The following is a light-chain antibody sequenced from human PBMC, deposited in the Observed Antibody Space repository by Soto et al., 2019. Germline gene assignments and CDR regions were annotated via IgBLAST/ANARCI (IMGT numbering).Light chain of an antibody. Sequence: QSVLTQPASVSGSPGQSITVFCTGTSIGVGGYHYVSWYQQYTGKAPKLMIYEVNNRTSGVSNRFSGSKAGNTAALTISWLQADDEADYYCSSYTNDTTRVFCGGTKLTVL. CDR1: SIGVGGYHY. CDR2: EVN. V-gene: IGLV2-14*01. J-gene: IGLJ2*01. CDR3: SSYTNDTTRV.